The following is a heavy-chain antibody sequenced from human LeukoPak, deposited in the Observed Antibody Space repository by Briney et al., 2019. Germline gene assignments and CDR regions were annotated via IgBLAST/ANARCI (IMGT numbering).Heavy chain of an antibody. CDR3: ARASPYYYDSSGYYRY. D-gene: IGHD3-22*01. CDR2: IYYSGST. Sequence: PSETLSLTCTVSGGSTSSGDYYWSWIRQPPGKGLEWIGYIYYSGSTYYNPSLKSRVTISVDTSKNQFSLKLSSVTAADTAVYYCARASPYYYDSSGYYRYWGQGTLVTVSS. CDR1: GGSTSSGDYY. V-gene: IGHV4-30-4*08. J-gene: IGHJ4*02.